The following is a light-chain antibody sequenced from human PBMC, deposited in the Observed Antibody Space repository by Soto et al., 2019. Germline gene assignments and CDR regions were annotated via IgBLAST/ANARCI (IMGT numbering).Light chain of an antibody. CDR3: HQRQSWPRT. V-gene: IGKV3-11*01. CDR1: QSISSN. J-gene: IGKJ1*01. Sequence: EIVMTQSPDTLSLSVGERASLSCRASQSISSNFLAWYQHKPGQAPRLLIYLASNRAAGVPARFSGSGSGTDFTLTISDVEPEDFAVYYCHQRQSWPRTFGQGTKVDIK. CDR2: LAS.